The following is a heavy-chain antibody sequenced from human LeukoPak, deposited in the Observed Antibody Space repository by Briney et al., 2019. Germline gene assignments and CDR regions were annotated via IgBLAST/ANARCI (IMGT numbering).Heavy chain of an antibody. D-gene: IGHD3-10*01. V-gene: IGHV4-39*07. CDR1: GGSISSSSYY. Sequence: SETLSLTCTVSGGSISSSSYYWGWIRQPPGKGLEWIGSIYYSGSTYYNPSLKSRVTISVDTSKNQFSLKLSSVTAADTAVYYCARIGMVQGVSPFDYWGQGTLVTVSS. J-gene: IGHJ4*02. CDR3: ARIGMVQGVSPFDY. CDR2: IYYSGST.